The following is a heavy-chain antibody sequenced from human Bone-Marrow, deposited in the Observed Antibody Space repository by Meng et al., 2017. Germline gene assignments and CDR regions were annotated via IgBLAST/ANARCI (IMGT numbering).Heavy chain of an antibody. Sequence: QVQLQEPGPGLVKPSGTLSLTCAVSGGSISSSNWWSWVRQPPGEGLEWIGEIYHSGSTNYNPSLKSRVTISVDKSKNQFSLKLSSVTAADTAVYYCASFPPPGKQWLVTDYWGQGTLVTVSS. J-gene: IGHJ4*02. CDR3: ASFPPPGKQWLVTDY. CDR1: GGSISSSNW. V-gene: IGHV4-4*02. CDR2: IYHSGST. D-gene: IGHD6-19*01.